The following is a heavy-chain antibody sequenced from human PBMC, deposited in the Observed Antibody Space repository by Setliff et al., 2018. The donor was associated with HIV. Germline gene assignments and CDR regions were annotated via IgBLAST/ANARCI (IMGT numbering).Heavy chain of an antibody. CDR1: GFTFSRYW. D-gene: IGHD4-17*01. CDR2: ISGSSVYI. CDR3: MYGGRTATTH. J-gene: IGHJ4*02. V-gene: IGHV3-21*06. Sequence: ETLSLSCAASGFTFSRYWMHWVRQAPGKGLVWVSSISGSSVYIFCADSVKGRFTISRDNAKYSLYLQMNTLRVEDTAVYYCMYGGRTATTHWGQGTLVTVSS.